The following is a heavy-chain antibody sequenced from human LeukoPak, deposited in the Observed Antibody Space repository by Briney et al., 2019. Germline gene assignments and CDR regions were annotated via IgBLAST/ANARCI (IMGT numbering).Heavy chain of an antibody. Sequence: GGSLRLSCAASGFTVSSNYMSWVRQAPGKGLEWVSVIYSGGSTYYADSVKGRFTISRDNSKNTLYLQMNSLRAEDTAVYYCAKGRYYNILTGYYTNDGFDIWGQGTMVTVSS. CDR2: IYSGGST. CDR3: AKGRYYNILTGYYTNDGFDI. J-gene: IGHJ3*02. V-gene: IGHV3-66*01. D-gene: IGHD3-9*01. CDR1: GFTVSSNY.